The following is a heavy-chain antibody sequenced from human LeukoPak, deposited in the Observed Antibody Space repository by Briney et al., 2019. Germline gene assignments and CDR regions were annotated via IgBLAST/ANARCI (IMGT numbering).Heavy chain of an antibody. CDR2: INDRGTGT. Sequence: GGSLRLSCAASGFTFSKFALSWVRQAPGKGLEWVSTINDRGTGTYYADSVKGRFTISRDNSKNTLSLQMNSLRAEDTAVYYCAKGLKTTVGPYMGYHYYMDVWGKGTTVTVSS. V-gene: IGHV3-23*01. CDR1: GFTFSKFA. J-gene: IGHJ6*03. D-gene: IGHD1-1*01. CDR3: AKGLKTTVGPYMGYHYYMDV.